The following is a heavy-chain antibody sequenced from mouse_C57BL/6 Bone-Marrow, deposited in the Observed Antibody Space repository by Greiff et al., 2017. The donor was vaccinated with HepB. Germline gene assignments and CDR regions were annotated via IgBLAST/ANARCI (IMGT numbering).Heavy chain of an antibody. CDR1: GFNIKDDY. D-gene: IGHD1-1*01. V-gene: IGHV14-4*01. CDR2: IDPENGDT. CDR3: TFYYYGSRGYFDV. J-gene: IGHJ1*03. Sequence: EVQLQQSWAELVRPGASVKLSCTASGFNIKDDYMHWVKQRPEQGLEWIGWIDPENGDTEYASKFQGKATITADTSSNTAYLQLSSLTSEDTAVYYCTFYYYGSRGYFDVWGTGTTVTVSS.